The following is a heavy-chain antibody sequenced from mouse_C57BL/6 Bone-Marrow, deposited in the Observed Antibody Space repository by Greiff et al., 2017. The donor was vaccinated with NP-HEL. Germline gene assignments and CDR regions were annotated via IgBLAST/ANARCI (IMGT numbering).Heavy chain of an antibody. CDR3: ARLEYYGSSYPDY. CDR2: IYPRSGNT. V-gene: IGHV1-81*01. CDR1: GYTFTSYG. Sequence: QVQLQQSGAELARPGASVKLSCKASGYTFTSYGISWVKQRTGQGLEWIGEIYPRSGNTYYNEKFKGKATLTADKSSSTAYMELRSLTSEDSAVYFCARLEYYGSSYPDYWGQGTTLTVSS. J-gene: IGHJ2*01. D-gene: IGHD1-1*01.